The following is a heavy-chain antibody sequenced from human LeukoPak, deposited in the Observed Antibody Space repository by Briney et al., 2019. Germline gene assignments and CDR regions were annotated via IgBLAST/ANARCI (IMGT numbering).Heavy chain of an antibody. Sequence: SETLSLTCTVSGYSISSDYFWGWIRQPPGKGLEWIASINHSGRTFYNSPLQSRITMSLDTSKNQFSLNVNSVTAADTAVYYCARIGYSFRDDFWGQGTLVTVSS. V-gene: IGHV4-38-2*02. CDR3: ARIGYSFRDDF. CDR2: INHSGRT. D-gene: IGHD5-18*01. J-gene: IGHJ4*02. CDR1: GYSISSDYF.